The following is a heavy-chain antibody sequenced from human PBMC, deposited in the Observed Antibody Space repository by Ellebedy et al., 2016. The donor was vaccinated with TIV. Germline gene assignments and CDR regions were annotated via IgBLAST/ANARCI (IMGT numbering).Heavy chain of an antibody. CDR3: ATGSITIFGVVINSYMDV. J-gene: IGHJ6*03. CDR1: RYTFTGHY. V-gene: IGHV1-2*02. CDR2: INPNSGGT. D-gene: IGHD3-3*01. Sequence: ASVKVSXKASRYTFTGHYMHWVRQAPGQGLEWMGWINPNSGGTNYAQKFQGRVTMTRDTSISTAYMEVSRLRFDDTDVYYCATGSITIFGVVINSYMDVWGKGTTVTVSS.